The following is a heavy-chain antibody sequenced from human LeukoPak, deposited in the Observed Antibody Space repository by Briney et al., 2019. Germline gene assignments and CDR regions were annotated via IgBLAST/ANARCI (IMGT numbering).Heavy chain of an antibody. Sequence: SETLSLTCTLSGGSISSSSYCWGSVRQPPGKRLEWMGSLSYIGSTYYNPSLKSRVTISVDTSKTKFSLKLSSVTAADTAVYYCARHLRSTYYYDSSGYYPPYYFDYWGQGTLVTVSS. V-gene: IGHV4-39*01. J-gene: IGHJ4*02. D-gene: IGHD3-22*01. CDR1: GGSISSSSYC. CDR2: LSYIGST. CDR3: ARHLRSTYYYDSSGYYPPYYFDY.